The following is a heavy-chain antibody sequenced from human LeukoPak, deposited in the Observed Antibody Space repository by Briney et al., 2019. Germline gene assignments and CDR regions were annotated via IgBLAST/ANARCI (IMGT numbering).Heavy chain of an antibody. CDR2: MNPNSGNT. CDR3: ARSKRDYYDSSGYYSDYYYGMDV. J-gene: IGHJ6*02. CDR1: GYTFTSYD. V-gene: IGHV1-8*01. Sequence: GASVKVSCKASGYTFTSYDINWARQATGQGLEWMGWMNPNSGNTGYAQKFQGRVTMTRNTSISTAYMELSSLRSEDTAVYYCARSKRDYYDSSGYYSDYYYGMDVWGQGTTVTVSS. D-gene: IGHD3-22*01.